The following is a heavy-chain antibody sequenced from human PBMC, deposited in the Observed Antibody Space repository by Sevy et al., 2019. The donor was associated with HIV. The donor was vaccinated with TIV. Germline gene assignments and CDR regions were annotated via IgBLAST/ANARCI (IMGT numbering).Heavy chain of an antibody. CDR3: ASPTMVRGVIPPGAFDI. Sequence: SETLSLTCTVSGGSISSSSYYWVWIRQPPGKGLEWIGSIYYSGSTYYNPSLKSRVTISVDTSKNQFSLKLSSVTAADTAVYYCASPTMVRGVIPPGAFDIWGQGTMVTVSS. V-gene: IGHV4-39*01. CDR1: GGSISSSSYY. D-gene: IGHD3-10*01. CDR2: IYYSGST. J-gene: IGHJ3*02.